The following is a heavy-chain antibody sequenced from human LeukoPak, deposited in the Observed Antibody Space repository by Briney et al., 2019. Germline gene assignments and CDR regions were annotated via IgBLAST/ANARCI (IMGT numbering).Heavy chain of an antibody. Sequence: SETLSLTCTVSNYSISTDYYWGWIQQPPGKGLEWIGEINHSGSTNYNPSLKSRVTISVDTSKNQFSLKLSSVTAADTAVYYCARLTNAIRYCSSTSCWVGVPYYYYYMDVWGKGTTVTVSS. CDR3: ARLTNAIRYCSSTSCWVGVPYYYYYMDV. J-gene: IGHJ6*03. CDR2: INHSGST. V-gene: IGHV4-38-2*02. CDR1: NYSISTDYY. D-gene: IGHD2-2*01.